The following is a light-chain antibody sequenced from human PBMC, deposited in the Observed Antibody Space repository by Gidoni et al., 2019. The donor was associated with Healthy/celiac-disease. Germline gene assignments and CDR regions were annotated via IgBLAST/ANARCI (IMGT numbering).Light chain of an antibody. J-gene: IGLJ2*01. CDR2: DDS. CDR3: QVWDSSSDHPV. CDR1: TIGSKS. V-gene: IGLV3-21*02. Sequence: SYVLTPPTPGAVAPGQAARITCVVNTIGSKSVHWYQQKPGQAPVLVVYDDSDRPSGIPERFSGSNSGNTATLTISRVEAGDEADYYCQVWDSSSDHPVFGGGTKLTVL.